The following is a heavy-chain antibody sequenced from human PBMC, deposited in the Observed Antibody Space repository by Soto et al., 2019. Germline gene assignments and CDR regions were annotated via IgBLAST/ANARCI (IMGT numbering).Heavy chain of an antibody. Sequence: PRGTLILSCAASGFTFTRYSMNWVRQAPGKGLEWVSSISSTTNYIYYGDSMKGRFTISRDNAKNSLYLEMNSLRAEDTAVYYCARESEDLTSNFDYWGQGTLVTVSS. J-gene: IGHJ4*02. CDR3: ARESEDLTSNFDY. CDR2: ISSTTNYI. CDR1: GFTFTRYS. V-gene: IGHV3-21*06.